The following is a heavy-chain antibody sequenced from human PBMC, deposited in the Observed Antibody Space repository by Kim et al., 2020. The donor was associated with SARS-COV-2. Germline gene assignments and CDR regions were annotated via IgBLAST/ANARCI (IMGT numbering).Heavy chain of an antibody. V-gene: IGHV3-23*01. D-gene: IGHD2-2*01. CDR2: ISGSGGST. Sequence: GGSLRLSCAASGFTFSSYAMSWVRQAPGKGLEWVSAISGSGGSTYYADSVKGRFTISRDNSKNTLYLQMNSLRAEDTAVYYCAKATGIVVVPAAKSLVVLYYYGMDVWGQGTTVTVSS. CDR3: AKATGIVVVPAAKSLVVLYYYGMDV. J-gene: IGHJ6*02. CDR1: GFTFSSYA.